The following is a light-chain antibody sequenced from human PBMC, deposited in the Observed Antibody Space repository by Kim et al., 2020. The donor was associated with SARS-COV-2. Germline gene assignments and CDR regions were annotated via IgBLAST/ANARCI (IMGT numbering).Light chain of an antibody. CDR2: QDN. CDR3: QAWDSTTEA. J-gene: IGLJ1*01. V-gene: IGLV3-1*01. CDR1: KLGDKY. Sequence: GSPGQTVSITCSGDKLGDKYVAWYQQKPGQSPVMVIYQDNKRPSGIPERFSGSNSGNTATLTLSGTQAVDEGDYYCQAWDSTTEAFGAGTKVTVL.